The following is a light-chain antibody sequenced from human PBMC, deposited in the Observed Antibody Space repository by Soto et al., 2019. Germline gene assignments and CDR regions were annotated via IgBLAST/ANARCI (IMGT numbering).Light chain of an antibody. CDR2: DVN. Sequence: QSVLTQPRSVSGSPGQSVTISCTGTNSDVGGYNYVSWYQQHPGKAPKLMIYDVNKRPSGVPDRFSGSKSGNTASLTISGLQAEDEADYYCCSYAGTYTWVFGGGTKVTVL. V-gene: IGLV2-11*01. CDR1: NSDVGGYNY. CDR3: CSYAGTYTWV. J-gene: IGLJ3*02.